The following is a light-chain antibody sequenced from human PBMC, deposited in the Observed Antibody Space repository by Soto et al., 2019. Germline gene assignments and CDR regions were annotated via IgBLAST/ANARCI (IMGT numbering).Light chain of an antibody. CDR1: QDITNY. Sequence: DLQMTQSPSSLSASVGDRVSITCQASQDITNYLNWYHQKPGKAPKLLISDASNLAKGVPSRFSGSGSGTDFTLTISSLQPEDIGTYYCQQYDNLLTFTFGPGTKVDI. V-gene: IGKV1-33*01. CDR2: DAS. J-gene: IGKJ3*01. CDR3: QQYDNLLTFT.